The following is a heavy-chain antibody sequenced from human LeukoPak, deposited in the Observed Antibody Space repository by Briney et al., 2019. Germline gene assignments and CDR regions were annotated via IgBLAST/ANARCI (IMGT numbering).Heavy chain of an antibody. V-gene: IGHV4-59*01. D-gene: IGHD3-10*01. CDR2: IYYSGST. Sequence: SETLSLTCTVSGGSISSYYWSWIRQPPGKGLEWIGYIYYSGSTNYNPSLKSRVTISVDTSKNQFSLKLSSVTAADTAVYYCARVLWFGELSLYYYGMDVWGQGTMVTVSS. CDR3: ARVLWFGELSLYYYGMDV. J-gene: IGHJ6*02. CDR1: GGSISSYY.